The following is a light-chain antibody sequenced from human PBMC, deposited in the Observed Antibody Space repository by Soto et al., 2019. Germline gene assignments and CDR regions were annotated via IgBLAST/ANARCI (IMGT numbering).Light chain of an antibody. CDR3: NQDTTDLPFP. CDR1: HLISSW. Sequence: DIQRDQSASTLYEYVGDRVSXXCVVSHLISSWLAWYQQKPWKAPKLLIYDASSLESGVPSRFSGSGSGTEFPLTISSLLPADFATCYCNQDTTDLPFPFSAGTNVD. V-gene: IGKV1-5*01. CDR2: DAS. J-gene: IGKJ3*01.